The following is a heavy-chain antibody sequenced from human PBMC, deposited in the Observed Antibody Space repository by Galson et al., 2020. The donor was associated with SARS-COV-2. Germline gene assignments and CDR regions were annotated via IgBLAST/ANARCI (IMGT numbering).Heavy chain of an antibody. Sequence: ASETLSLTCTVSGGSISSYYWSWIRQPPGKGLEWLGYIYYSGSTNYNPSLKSRVTISVDTSKNQFSLKLSSVTAADTAVYYCARHYSSSWYDPPSWYFDLWGRGTLVTVSS. CDR2: IYYSGST. CDR3: ARHYSSSWYDPPSWYFDL. V-gene: IGHV4-59*08. CDR1: GGSISSYY. J-gene: IGHJ2*01. D-gene: IGHD6-13*01.